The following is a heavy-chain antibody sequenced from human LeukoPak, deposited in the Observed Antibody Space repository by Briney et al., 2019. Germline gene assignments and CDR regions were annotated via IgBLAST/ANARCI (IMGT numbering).Heavy chain of an antibody. CDR3: VRESTGYTSDWYGVNYFDY. CDR2: TYYRSKWYN. CDR1: GDSVSSNSAV. Sequence: SQTLSLTCAISGDSVSSNSAVWNWIRQSPSSGLEWLGRTYYRSKWYNDYAVSVKSRITINPDTSKNQFSLQLNSVTPEDTAVYYCVRESTGYTSDWYGVNYFDYWGQGTLVAVSS. D-gene: IGHD6-19*01. J-gene: IGHJ4*02. V-gene: IGHV6-1*01.